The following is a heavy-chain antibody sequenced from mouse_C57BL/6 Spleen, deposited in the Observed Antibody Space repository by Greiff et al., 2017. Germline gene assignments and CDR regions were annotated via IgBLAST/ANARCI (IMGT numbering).Heavy chain of an antibody. J-gene: IGHJ2*01. CDR3: ARSRGLDSSGDFDY. D-gene: IGHD3-2*02. CDR1: GYTFTSYW. CDR2: IHPNSGST. Sequence: QVQLKQSGAELVKPGASVKLSCKASGYTFTSYWMHWVKQRPGQGLEWIGMIHPNSGSTNYNEKFKSKATLTVDKSSSTAYMQLSSLTSEDSAVYYCARSRGLDSSGDFDYRGQGTTLTVSS. V-gene: IGHV1-64*01.